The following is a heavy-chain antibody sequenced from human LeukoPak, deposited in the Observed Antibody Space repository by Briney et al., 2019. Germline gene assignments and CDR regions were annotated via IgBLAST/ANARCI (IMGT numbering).Heavy chain of an antibody. CDR2: ISEDESDK. CDR3: ARGLPWFGQFSDAFDI. Sequence: GGSLRLSCAASGFTFSGYAMHWVRQAPGKGLEWVAVISEDESDKYYADSVKGRFTISRDNSKNTLYLQMNSLRPEDTAVYYCARGLPWFGQFSDAFDIWGPGTMVTVSS. J-gene: IGHJ3*02. CDR1: GFTFSGYA. V-gene: IGHV3-30*04. D-gene: IGHD3-10*01.